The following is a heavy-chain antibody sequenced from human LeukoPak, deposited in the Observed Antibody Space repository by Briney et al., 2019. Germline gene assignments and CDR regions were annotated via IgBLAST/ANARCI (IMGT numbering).Heavy chain of an antibody. CDR1: GYTLTELS. D-gene: IGHD6-19*01. Sequence: ASVKVSCKVSGYTLTELSMHWVRQAPGKGLEWMGGFDPEDGETIYAQKFQGRVTMTEDTSTDTAYMELSSLRSEDTAVYYCATDAAVAGAKTFDYWGQGTLVTVSS. V-gene: IGHV1-24*01. J-gene: IGHJ4*02. CDR2: FDPEDGET. CDR3: ATDAAVAGAKTFDY.